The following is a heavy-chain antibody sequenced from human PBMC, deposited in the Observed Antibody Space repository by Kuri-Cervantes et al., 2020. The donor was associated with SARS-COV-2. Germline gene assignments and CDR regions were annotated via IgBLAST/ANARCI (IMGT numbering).Heavy chain of an antibody. CDR3: AREWLAKLDY. J-gene: IGHJ4*02. V-gene: IGHV3-30*01. D-gene: IGHD5-12*01. CDR2: ISYDGSNK. Sequence: GESLKISCAAFGFTFSSYAMHWVRQAPGKGLEWVAVISYDGSNKYYADSVKGRFTISRDNSKNTLYLQMNSLRAEDTAVYYCAREWLAKLDYWGQGTLVTVSS. CDR1: GFTFSSYA.